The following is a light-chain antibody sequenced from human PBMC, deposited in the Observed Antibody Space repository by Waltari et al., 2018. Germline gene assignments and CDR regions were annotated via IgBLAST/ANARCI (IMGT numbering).Light chain of an antibody. V-gene: IGKV4-1*01. J-gene: IGKJ2*03. CDR3: QQYYSLPYS. CDR2: WAS. Sequence: DIVMTQSPDSLAVSLGERVTINCQSSQSVSYSSNNKNYLAWYQQRPGQPPKLLIYWASTRESGVPDRFSGSGSGTDFTLTISSLQAEDVAVYYCQQYYSLPYSFGQGTKLEIK. CDR1: QSVSYSSNNKNY.